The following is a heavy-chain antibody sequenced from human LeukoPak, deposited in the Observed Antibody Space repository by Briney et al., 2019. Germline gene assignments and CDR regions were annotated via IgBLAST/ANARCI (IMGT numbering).Heavy chain of an antibody. CDR1: GLSFDDYG. CDR2: INWNGDST. V-gene: IGHV3-20*04. D-gene: IGHD3-22*01. CDR3: ARDLRVVITGSFDS. Sequence: GESLKISCAASGLSFDDYGLTWVRQAPGKGLEWVSGINWNGDSTDYADSVKGRFTISRDNAKNSLYLQMNSLRAEDTALYYCARDLRVVITGSFDSWGQGTLVTVSS. J-gene: IGHJ4*02.